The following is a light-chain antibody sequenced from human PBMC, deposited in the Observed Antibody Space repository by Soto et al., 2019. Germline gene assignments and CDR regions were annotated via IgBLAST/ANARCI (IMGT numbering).Light chain of an antibody. J-gene: IGKJ1*01. CDR3: QQYNIYWT. V-gene: IGKV1-5*01. Sequence: DLQMTESPSNLSSYVGDGFPISFRASQSISSWLAWYQQKPGKATKLLISDASSLESGVPSRFSGSGSGTEFTLTISSLQPDDFATYYCQQYNIYWTFGQGTKVDI. CDR1: QSISSW. CDR2: DAS.